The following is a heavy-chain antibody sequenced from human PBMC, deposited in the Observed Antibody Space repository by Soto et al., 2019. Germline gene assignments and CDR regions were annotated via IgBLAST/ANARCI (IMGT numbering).Heavy chain of an antibody. Sequence: GGSLRLSCAASGFTFSSYGMHWVRQAPGKGLEWVAVISYDGSNKYYADSVKGRFTISRDNSKNTLYLQMNSLRAEDTAVYYCAKDKRLVVPAAKNYGMDVWGQGTTVTVSS. CDR2: ISYDGSNK. D-gene: IGHD2-2*01. J-gene: IGHJ6*02. V-gene: IGHV3-30*18. CDR1: GFTFSSYG. CDR3: AKDKRLVVPAAKNYGMDV.